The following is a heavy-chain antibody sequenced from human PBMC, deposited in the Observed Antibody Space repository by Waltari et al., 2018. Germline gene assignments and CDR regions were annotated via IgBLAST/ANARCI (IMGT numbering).Heavy chain of an antibody. CDR1: GYSISSGYY. J-gene: IGHJ4*02. CDR2: IYHSGRT. CDR3: EGSSSSLDY. Sequence: QVQLQESGPGLVKPSETLSLTCAVSGYSISSGYYWGWIRQPPGKGLEWIGSIYHSGRTYYNPSLKSRVTISVDTSKNQFSLKLSSVTAADTAVYYCEGSSSSLDYWGQGTLVTVSS. V-gene: IGHV4-38-2*01. D-gene: IGHD6-6*01.